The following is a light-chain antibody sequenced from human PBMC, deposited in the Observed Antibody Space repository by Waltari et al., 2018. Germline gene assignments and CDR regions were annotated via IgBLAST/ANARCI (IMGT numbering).Light chain of an antibody. V-gene: IGLV1-44*01. Sequence: QSVLTQQPSASGTPGQRVTISCSGSSSNIATNPSHWYQQFPGTAPKLLIYRSTQRPSGVPDRFSGSKSGTSASLAIGGLQSADEADYYYAAWDDSLNGYVFGAGTKVTVL. J-gene: IGLJ1*01. CDR1: SSNIATNP. CDR2: RST. CDR3: AAWDDSLNGYV.